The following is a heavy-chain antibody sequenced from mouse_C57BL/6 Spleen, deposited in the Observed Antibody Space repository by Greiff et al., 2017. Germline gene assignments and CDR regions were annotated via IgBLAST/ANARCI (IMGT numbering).Heavy chain of an antibody. CDR2: IYPGSGNT. Sequence: QVQLQQSGPELVKPGASVKISCKASGYSFTSYYIHWVKQRPGQGLEWIGWIYPGSGNTKYNEKFKGKATLTADTSSSTAYMQLSSLTSEDSAVYYCARDDYYGSSYYFDYWGQGTTLTVSS. CDR3: ARDDYYGSSYYFDY. CDR1: GYSFTSYY. V-gene: IGHV1-66*01. J-gene: IGHJ2*01. D-gene: IGHD1-1*01.